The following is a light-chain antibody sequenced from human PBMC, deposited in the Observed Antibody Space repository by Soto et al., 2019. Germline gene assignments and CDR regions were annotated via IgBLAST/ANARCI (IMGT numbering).Light chain of an antibody. V-gene: IGKV1-5*03. CDR2: KAS. CDR1: QNIDSW. J-gene: IGKJ3*01. Sequence: DIQMTQSPSTLSASVGDRVTIACRASQNIDSWLAWYQQKPGKAPKLLIYKASTLESGVPSRFSGSGSGTEFSLTISSLQPDDFANYYCQPYNLYSTFGPGTNVDIK. CDR3: QPYNLYST.